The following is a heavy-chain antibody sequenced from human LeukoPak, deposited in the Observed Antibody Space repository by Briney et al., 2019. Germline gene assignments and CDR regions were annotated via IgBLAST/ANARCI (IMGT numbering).Heavy chain of an antibody. D-gene: IGHD3-10*01. J-gene: IGHJ4*02. CDR3: ARESYYGSGRTLDY. CDR2: IYTSGST. V-gene: IGHV4-4*07. CDR1: GGSMSSYY. Sequence: MTSETLSLTCTVSGGSMSSYYWSWIRQPAGKGLEWIGRIYTSGSTNYNPSLKSRVTMSVDTSKNQFSLKLSSVTAADTAVYYCARESYYGSGRTLDYWGQGTLVTVSS.